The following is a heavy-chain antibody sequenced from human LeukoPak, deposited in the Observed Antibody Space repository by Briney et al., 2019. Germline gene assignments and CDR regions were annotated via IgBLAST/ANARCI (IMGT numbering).Heavy chain of an antibody. Sequence: GGSLRLSCAASGFTFSTYTMNWVRQAPGKGLEWVSSIYSSGSYIYYADSVQGRFTISRDNAKNSLYLQMNSLRAEDTALYYCARDRTTVSSPLDYWGQGTLVIVS. CDR1: GFTFSTYT. J-gene: IGHJ4*02. CDR3: ARDRTTVSSPLDY. V-gene: IGHV3-21*01. D-gene: IGHD4-17*01. CDR2: IYSSGSYI.